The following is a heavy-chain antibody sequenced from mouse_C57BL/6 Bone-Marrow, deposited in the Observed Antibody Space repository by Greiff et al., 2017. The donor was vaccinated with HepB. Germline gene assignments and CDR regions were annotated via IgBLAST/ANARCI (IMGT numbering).Heavy chain of an antibody. D-gene: IGHD2-5*01. CDR1: GFTFSSYA. Sequence: EVKLMESGEGLVKPGGSLKLSCAASGFTFSSYAMSWVRQTPEKRLEWVAYISSGGDYIYYADTVKGRFTISRANARNTLYLQRSSRKSEDTAMYYCTRGRDSYYSTFYAMDYWGQGTTLTVSS. J-gene: IGHJ2*01. CDR3: TRGRDSYYSTFYAMDY. CDR2: ISSGGDYI. V-gene: IGHV5-9-1*02.